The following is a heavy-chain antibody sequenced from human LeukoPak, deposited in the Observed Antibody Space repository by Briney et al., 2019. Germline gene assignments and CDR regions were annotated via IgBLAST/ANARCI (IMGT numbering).Heavy chain of an antibody. Sequence: GGSLRLSCATSGFTFSSYSMNWVRQAPGKGLEWVSSISSSSSYIYYADSVKGRFTISRDNAKNSLYLQMNSLRAEDTAVYYCARELLPGAIDYWGQGTLVTVSS. V-gene: IGHV3-21*01. J-gene: IGHJ4*02. CDR3: ARELLPGAIDY. D-gene: IGHD4/OR15-4a*01. CDR2: ISSSSSYI. CDR1: GFTFSSYS.